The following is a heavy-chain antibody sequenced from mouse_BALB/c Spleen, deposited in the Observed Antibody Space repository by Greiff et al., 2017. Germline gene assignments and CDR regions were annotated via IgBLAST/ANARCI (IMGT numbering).Heavy chain of an antibody. CDR3: ARDYYYGSSYYAMDY. D-gene: IGHD1-1*01. CDR1: GFTFTDYY. J-gene: IGHJ4*01. CDR2: IRNKANGYTT. Sequence: EVKLVESGGGLVQPGGSLRLSCATSGFTFTDYYMSWVRQPPGKALEWLGFIRNKANGYTTEYSASVKGRFTISRDNSQSILYLQMNTLRAEDSATYYCARDYYYGSSYYAMDYWGQGTSVTVSS. V-gene: IGHV7-3*02.